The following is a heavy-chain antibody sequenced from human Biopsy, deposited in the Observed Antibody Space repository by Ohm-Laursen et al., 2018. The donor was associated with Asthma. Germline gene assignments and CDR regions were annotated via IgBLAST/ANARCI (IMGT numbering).Heavy chain of an antibody. J-gene: IGHJ6*02. D-gene: IGHD3-10*01. V-gene: IGHV1-18*01. CDR3: ARAVDYSHYYGIDV. CDR1: GYTFNSAG. CDR2: ISVYNGNT. Sequence: GASVKVSCKTSGYTFNSAGITWVRQAPGQGLEWMGWISVYNGNTKVAQNLQDRVTMITDTSTSTAYMELRSLRCADTALYFCARAVDYSHYYGIDVWGQGTTVTVS.